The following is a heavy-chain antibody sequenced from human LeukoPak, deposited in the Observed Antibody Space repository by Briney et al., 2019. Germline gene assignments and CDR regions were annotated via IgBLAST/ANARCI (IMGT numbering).Heavy chain of an antibody. D-gene: IGHD6-13*01. V-gene: IGHV3-48*03. J-gene: IGHJ4*02. CDR3: ARGLSGYGSSRSSDY. Sequence: LPGGSLRLSCAASGFSFSSYEMNWVRQAPGKGLEWVSYISSSGSTLSYADSVKGRFTISRDNAKNSLYLQMNSLRAEDTAVYYCARGLSGYGSSRSSDYWGQGTLVTVSS. CDR2: ISSSGSTL. CDR1: GFSFSSYE.